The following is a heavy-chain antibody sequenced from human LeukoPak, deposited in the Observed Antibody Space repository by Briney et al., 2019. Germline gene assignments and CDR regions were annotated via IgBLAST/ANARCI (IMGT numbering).Heavy chain of an antibody. V-gene: IGHV4-39*07. Sequence: SETLSLTCTVSGGSISSSSYYWGWIRQPPGKGLEWIGSIYYSGSTYYNPSLKSRVTISVDTSKNQFSLKLSSVTAADTAVYYCARSPSYYYDSSGYYASGPLGWYFDLWGRGTLVTVSS. CDR3: ARSPSYYYDSSGYYASGPLGWYFDL. CDR2: IYYSGST. J-gene: IGHJ2*01. CDR1: GGSISSSSYY. D-gene: IGHD3-22*01.